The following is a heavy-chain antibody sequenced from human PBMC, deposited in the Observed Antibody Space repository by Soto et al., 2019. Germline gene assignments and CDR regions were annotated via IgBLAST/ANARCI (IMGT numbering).Heavy chain of an antibody. CDR2: ISSSSSHI. V-gene: IGHV3-21*01. Sequence: GVLRLSCAASGFTFSSYGMNWVRQAPGKGLEWVSSISSSSSHIYYPDSVKGRFTISRDNAKNSLYLQMNSLRAEDTAVYYCARGLHFYDSSVYYGYWGQGT. J-gene: IGHJ4*02. D-gene: IGHD3-22*01. CDR1: GFTFSSYG. CDR3: ARGLHFYDSSVYYGY.